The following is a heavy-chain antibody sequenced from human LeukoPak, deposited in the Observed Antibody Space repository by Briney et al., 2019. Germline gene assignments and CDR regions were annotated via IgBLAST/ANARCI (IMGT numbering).Heavy chain of an antibody. D-gene: IGHD2-2*01. CDR1: GYTFTSYA. Sequence: ASVKVSCKASGYTFTSYAMHWVRQAPGLRLEWMGWINAGNGNTKYSQKFQGRVTITRDTSASTAYMELSSLRSEDTAVYYCAREYCSSTSCYPPSYYGMDVWGQGTTVTVSS. CDR3: AREYCSSTSCYPPSYYGMDV. J-gene: IGHJ6*02. V-gene: IGHV1-3*01. CDR2: INAGNGNT.